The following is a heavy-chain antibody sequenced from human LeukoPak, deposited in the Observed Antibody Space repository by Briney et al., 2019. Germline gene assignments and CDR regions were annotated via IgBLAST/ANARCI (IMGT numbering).Heavy chain of an antibody. CDR2: INPNSGGT. Sequence: ASVKVSCKASGYTFTGYYMHWVRQAPGQGLEWMGWINPNSGGTNYAQKFQGWVTMTRDTSISTAYMELSRLRSDDTAVYYCARDQRHYGDLPYYYYGMDVWGQGTTVTVSS. D-gene: IGHD4-17*01. J-gene: IGHJ6*02. CDR1: GYTFTGYY. CDR3: ARDQRHYGDLPYYYYGMDV. V-gene: IGHV1-2*04.